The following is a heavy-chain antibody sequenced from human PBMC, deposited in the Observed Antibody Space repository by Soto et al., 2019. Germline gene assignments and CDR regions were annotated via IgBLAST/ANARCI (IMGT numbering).Heavy chain of an antibody. CDR2: ISAYNGNT. V-gene: IGHV1-18*01. CDR1: GYTFTSYG. Sequence: ASVKVSCKASGYTFTSYGISWVRQAPGQGLEWMGWISAYNGNTNYAQKFQGRVTITRDTSASTAYMELSGLRSEDTAVYYCARGRGSSGWYYFDYWGQG. J-gene: IGHJ4*02. D-gene: IGHD6-19*01. CDR3: ARGRGSSGWYYFDY.